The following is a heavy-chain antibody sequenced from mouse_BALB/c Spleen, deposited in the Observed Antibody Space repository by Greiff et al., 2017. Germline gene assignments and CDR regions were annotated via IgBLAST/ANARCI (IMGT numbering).Heavy chain of an antibody. J-gene: IGHJ3*01. V-gene: IGHV5-6-5*01. CDR2: ISSGGST. Sequence: EVKLMESGGGLVKPGGSLKLSCAASGFTFSSYAMSWVRQTPETRLEWVASISSGGSTYYPDSVKGRFTISRDNARNILYLQMSSLRSEDTAMYYCARGGGVGSWFAYWGQGTLVTVSA. D-gene: IGHD1-3*01. CDR3: ARGGGVGSWFAY. CDR1: GFTFSSYA.